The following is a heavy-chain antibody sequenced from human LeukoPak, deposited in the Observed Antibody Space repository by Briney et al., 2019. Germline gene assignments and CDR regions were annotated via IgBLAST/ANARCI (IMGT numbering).Heavy chain of an antibody. CDR2: IYPGDSDT. D-gene: IGHD6-13*01. V-gene: IGHV5-51*01. Sequence: GESLKISCKGSGYSFTSYWIGWVRQMPGKGLEWMGIIYPGDSDTRYSPSFQGQVTISADKSISTAYLQWSSLKASDTAMYYCARHEIAAAVLDAFDIWGQGTMVTVSS. J-gene: IGHJ3*02. CDR1: GYSFTSYW. CDR3: ARHEIAAAVLDAFDI.